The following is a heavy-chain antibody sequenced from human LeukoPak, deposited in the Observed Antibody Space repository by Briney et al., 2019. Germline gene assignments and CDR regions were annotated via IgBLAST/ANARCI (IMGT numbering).Heavy chain of an antibody. J-gene: IGHJ3*02. V-gene: IGHV4-39*07. Sequence: SGTLSLTCTVSGASISSSSYYWGWIRQPPGKGLEWIGSIYYSGSTYYNPSLKSRVTISVDTSKNQFSLKLSSVTAADTAVYYCASHYYDKEDAFDIWGQGTMVTVSS. CDR2: IYYSGST. CDR3: ASHYYDKEDAFDI. D-gene: IGHD3-22*01. CDR1: GASISSSSYY.